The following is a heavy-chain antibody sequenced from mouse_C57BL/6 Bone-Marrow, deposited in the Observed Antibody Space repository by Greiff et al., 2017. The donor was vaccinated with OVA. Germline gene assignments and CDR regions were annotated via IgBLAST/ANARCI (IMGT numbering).Heavy chain of an antibody. CDR2: IDPENGDT. J-gene: IGHJ2*01. CDR1: GFNIKDDY. Sequence: VQLQQSGAELVRPGASVKLSCTASGFNIKDDYMHWVKQRPEQGLEWIGWIDPENGDTEYASKFQGKATIPADTSSNTAYLQLSSLTSEDTAVYYCTTRFYYYGSSLYYFDYWGQGTTLTVSS. CDR3: TTRFYYYGSSLYYFDY. D-gene: IGHD1-1*01. V-gene: IGHV14-4*01.